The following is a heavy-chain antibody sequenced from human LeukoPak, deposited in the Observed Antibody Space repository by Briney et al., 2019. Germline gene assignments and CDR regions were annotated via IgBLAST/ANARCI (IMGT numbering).Heavy chain of an antibody. CDR2: ISYDGSNK. J-gene: IGHJ4*02. D-gene: IGHD5-18*01. Sequence: GSSLRLSCAASGFTFRSYGMQGVREARGKGLEGWAVISYDGSNKYYADSVKGRFTIYRDNSKNTLYLQMNSLRAEEKDVHYCPNDHDSYGYDYWGKRTMVTVSS. CDR3: PNDHDSYGYDY. V-gene: IGHV3-30*18. CDR1: GFTFRSYG.